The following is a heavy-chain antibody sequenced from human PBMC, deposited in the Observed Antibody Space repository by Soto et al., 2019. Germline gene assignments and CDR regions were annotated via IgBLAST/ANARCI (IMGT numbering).Heavy chain of an antibody. V-gene: IGHV1-69*13. D-gene: IGHD3-10*01. CDR3: ARVRAPADITMPFDP. Sequence: SVKVSCKAPGGTFSSYAISWVRQAPGQGLEWMGGIIPIFGTANYAQKFQGRVTITADESTSTAYMELSSLRSEDTAVYYCARVRAPADITMPFDPWGQGTLVTVSS. CDR1: GGTFSSYA. CDR2: IIPIFGTA. J-gene: IGHJ5*02.